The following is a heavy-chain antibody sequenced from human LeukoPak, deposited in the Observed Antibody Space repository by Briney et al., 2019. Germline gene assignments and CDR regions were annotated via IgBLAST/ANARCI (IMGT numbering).Heavy chain of an antibody. CDR2: ISDSGNT. Sequence: QSGGSLRLSCAASGFTLSSYAMSWVRQAPGKGLEWVSAISDSGNTYHADSVKGRFTISRDSSKNTLFLQMNRLRPEDAAVYYCATQYCSSTSCSRRSYYYYYYMDVWGKGTTVTISS. V-gene: IGHV3-23*01. CDR1: GFTLSSYA. CDR3: ATQYCSSTSCSRRSYYYYYYMDV. D-gene: IGHD2-2*01. J-gene: IGHJ6*03.